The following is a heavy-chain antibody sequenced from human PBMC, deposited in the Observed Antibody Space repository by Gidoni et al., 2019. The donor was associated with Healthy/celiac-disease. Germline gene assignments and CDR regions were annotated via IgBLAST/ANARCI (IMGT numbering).Heavy chain of an antibody. CDR3: ARHYQGELLRLDDAFDI. CDR2: IYPGDSDT. D-gene: IGHD1-26*01. Sequence: EVQLAPHGAEATKPGASLKTSCKVSGYSFTSDWIGWVRQMPGTGMESCGIIYPGDSDTRYSPSFQGQVPISADNSISTAYLQWSSLKASDTAMYYCARHYQGELLRLDDAFDIWGQGTMVTVSS. J-gene: IGHJ3*02. CDR1: GYSFTSDW. V-gene: IGHV5-51*01.